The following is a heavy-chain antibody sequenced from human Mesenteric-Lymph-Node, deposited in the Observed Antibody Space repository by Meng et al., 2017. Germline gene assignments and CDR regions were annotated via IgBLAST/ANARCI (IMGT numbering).Heavy chain of an antibody. CDR1: GFTFINYD. D-gene: IGHD3-22*01. Sequence: GASLKISCASPGFTFINYDMHWVRPLTGKGLEWVSPVGVAGDPDYPGSVKGRFTISRDNSKNTLYLQMNSLRAEDTAVYYCARDGLPITMIVVVIKYYFDYWGQGTLVTVSS. CDR2: VGVAGDP. CDR3: ARDGLPITMIVVVIKYYFDY. V-gene: IGHV3-13*05. J-gene: IGHJ4*02.